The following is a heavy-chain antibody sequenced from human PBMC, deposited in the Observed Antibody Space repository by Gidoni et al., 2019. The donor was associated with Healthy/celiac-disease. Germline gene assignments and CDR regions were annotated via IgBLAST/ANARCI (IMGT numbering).Heavy chain of an antibody. D-gene: IGHD4-17*01. CDR2: IRSKINSYAT. J-gene: IGHJ4*02. Sequence: EVQLVESGGGLVQPGGSLKLSCAASGFTFSRSAMHWVRQASGKGLEWVGRIRSKINSYATAYAASVKGRFTISRDDSKNTAYLQMNSLKIEDTAVYYCTSLGGMNDYGGNEGFDYWGQGTLVTVSS. CDR3: TSLGGMNDYGGNEGFDY. V-gene: IGHV3-73*01. CDR1: GFTFSRSA.